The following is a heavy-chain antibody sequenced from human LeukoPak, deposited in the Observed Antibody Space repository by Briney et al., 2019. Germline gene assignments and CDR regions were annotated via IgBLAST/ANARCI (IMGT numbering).Heavy chain of an antibody. V-gene: IGHV3-21*01. CDR2: ISSSSSYI. Sequence: PGGSLILSCAASGFTFSTYYMNWVRQAPGKGLEWVSSISSSSSYIYYAESVKGRFTISRDNAKNSLYLQMNSLRVEDTAVYYCARDSLPGYWGQGTLVTVSS. J-gene: IGHJ4*02. CDR1: GFTFSTYY. CDR3: ARDSLPGY. D-gene: IGHD7-27*01.